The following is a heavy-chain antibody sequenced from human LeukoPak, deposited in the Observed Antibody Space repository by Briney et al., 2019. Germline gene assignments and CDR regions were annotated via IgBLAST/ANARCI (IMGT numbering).Heavy chain of an antibody. CDR1: GFTFSSYG. CDR2: IWYDGSNK. J-gene: IGHJ5*02. Sequence: PGGSLRLSCAASGFTFSSYGMHWVRQAPGKGLEWVAVIWYDGSNKYYADSVKGRFTISRDNSKNTLYLQMNSLRSDDTAVYYCARGIVVAPAAMGWFDPWGQGTLVTVSS. V-gene: IGHV3-33*01. CDR3: ARGIVVAPAAMGWFDP. D-gene: IGHD2-2*01.